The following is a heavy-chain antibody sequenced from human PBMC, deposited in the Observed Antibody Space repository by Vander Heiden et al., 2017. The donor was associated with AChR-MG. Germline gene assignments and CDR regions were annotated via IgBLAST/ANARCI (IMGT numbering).Heavy chain of an antibody. CDR1: GYTFTGYY. V-gene: IGHV1-2*02. CDR3: ARERQDIVVVPAANPFDY. D-gene: IGHD2-2*01. J-gene: IGHJ4*02. CDR2: INPNSGGT. Sequence: QVQLVQSGAEVKKPGTSVKVSCKASGYTFTGYYMHWVRQAPGQGLEWMGWINPNSGGTNYAQKFQGRVTMTRDTSISTAYMELSRLRSDDTAVYYCARERQDIVVVPAANPFDYWGQGTLVTVSS.